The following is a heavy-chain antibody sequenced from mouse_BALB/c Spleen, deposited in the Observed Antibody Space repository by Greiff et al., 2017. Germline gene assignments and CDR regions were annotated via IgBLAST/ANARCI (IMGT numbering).Heavy chain of an antibody. D-gene: IGHD1-1*01. CDR2: INPYNGDT. CDR1: GYSFTGYF. Sequence: VQLQQSGPELVKPGASVKISCKASGYSFTGYFMNWVMQSYGKSLEWIGRINPYNGDTFYNQKFKGKATLTVDKSSSTAHMELRSLASEDSAVYYCARYGSSYETMDYWGQGTSVTVSS. V-gene: IGHV1-20*02. CDR3: ARYGSSYETMDY. J-gene: IGHJ4*01.